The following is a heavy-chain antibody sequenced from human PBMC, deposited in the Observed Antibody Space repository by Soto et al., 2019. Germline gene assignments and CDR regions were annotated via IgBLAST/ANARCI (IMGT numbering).Heavy chain of an antibody. Sequence: GGSLRLSCAASGFTFSSYAMSWVRQAPGKGLEWVSAISGSGGSTYYADSVKGRFTISRDNSKNTLYLQMNSLRAEDTAVYYCATHHGDYVYYFDYWGQGTLVTVSS. V-gene: IGHV3-23*01. CDR3: ATHHGDYVYYFDY. CDR2: ISGSGGST. J-gene: IGHJ4*02. D-gene: IGHD4-17*01. CDR1: GFTFSSYA.